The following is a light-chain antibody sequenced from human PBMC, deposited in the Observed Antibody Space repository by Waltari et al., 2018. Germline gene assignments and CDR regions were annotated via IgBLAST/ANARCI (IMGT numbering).Light chain of an antibody. V-gene: IGLV2-11*01. CDR1: SSDVGGYDA. Sequence: QSALTQPRSVSGPPGQSVTISCTGTSSDVGGYDAVSWSRQHPGNAPELIIYDVSKRPSGVPDRVSGSKSGNTASLTISGLQADDEADYYCSSNAGYSTWVFGGGTKVTVL. J-gene: IGLJ3*02. CDR3: SSNAGYSTWV. CDR2: DVS.